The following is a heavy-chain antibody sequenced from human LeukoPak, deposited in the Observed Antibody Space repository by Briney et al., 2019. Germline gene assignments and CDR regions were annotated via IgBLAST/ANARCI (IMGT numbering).Heavy chain of an antibody. CDR1: GFTFSNYS. J-gene: IGHJ6*03. CDR3: AREDYMDV. CDR2: ISGDGARS. V-gene: IGHV3-64*02. Sequence: SGGSLRLSCAGSGFTFSNYSFHWIRQAPGKGLQYVSVISGDGARSFYAESVKGRFTISSDISKNTLYLQMNSLRVEDTAVYYCAREDYMDVWGKGTTVIVTS.